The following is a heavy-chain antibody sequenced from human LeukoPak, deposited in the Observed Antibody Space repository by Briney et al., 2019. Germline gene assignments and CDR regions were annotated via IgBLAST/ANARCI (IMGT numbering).Heavy chain of an antibody. CDR3: ARSRGMSMNDKNLLY. CDR1: GFPYSAYT. D-gene: IGHD3-10*01. Sequence: PGGSLRLSCAASGFPYSAYTLNGVRQAPGKGLEWVSSIKGSDNYIYNADSVAGRFTVSTDDAQNSIYLQMNSPRVEDTAIYYCARSRGMSMNDKNLLYWGQGSLVTVSS. V-gene: IGHV3-21*06. J-gene: IGHJ4*02. CDR2: IKGSDNYI.